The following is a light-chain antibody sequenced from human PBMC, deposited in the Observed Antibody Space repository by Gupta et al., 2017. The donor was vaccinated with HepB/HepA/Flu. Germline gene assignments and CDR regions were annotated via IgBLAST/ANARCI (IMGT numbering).Light chain of an antibody. CDR3: QQEDSTPRT. CDR1: QSVLYSSNNNNY. J-gene: IGKJ1*01. V-gene: IGKV4-1*01. Sequence: DIVMTQSPDSLAVSLGERATINCKSSQSVLYSSNNNNYLAWYQQKPGQPPKLLIYWASTRESGVPDRFSGSGSGTDFTLTISSLQAEDVAVYYCQQEDSTPRTFGQGTKVEIK. CDR2: WAS.